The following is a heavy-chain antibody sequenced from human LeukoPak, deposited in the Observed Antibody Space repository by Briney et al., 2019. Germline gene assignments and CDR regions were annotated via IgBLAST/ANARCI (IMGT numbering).Heavy chain of an antibody. CDR2: IRYDGSKK. J-gene: IGHJ4*02. D-gene: IGHD2-15*01. CDR3: ARYYRLDY. V-gene: IGHV3-30*02. Sequence: GGSLRLSCAASGFTFSAYGMHWVRQAPGKGLEWVAFIRYDGSKKYYADSVKGRFTISRDNSKNTLYLQMNSLRADDTAVYYCARYYRLDYWGQGTLVTASS. CDR1: GFTFSAYG.